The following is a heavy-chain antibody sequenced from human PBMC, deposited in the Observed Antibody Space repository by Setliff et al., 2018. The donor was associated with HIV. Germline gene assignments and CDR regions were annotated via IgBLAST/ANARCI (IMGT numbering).Heavy chain of an antibody. Sequence: PGGSLRLSCATSTFTFDSFSMTWVRQAPGKGLEWVANINQDGSEKNYLDSVKGRFAISKDFAKRSVYLQMDNLRAEDTATYYCARGLWLGTFDLWGQGTLVTVSS. V-gene: IGHV3-7*03. D-gene: IGHD6-19*01. CDR1: TFTFDSFS. J-gene: IGHJ5*02. CDR2: INQDGSEK. CDR3: ARGLWLGTFDL.